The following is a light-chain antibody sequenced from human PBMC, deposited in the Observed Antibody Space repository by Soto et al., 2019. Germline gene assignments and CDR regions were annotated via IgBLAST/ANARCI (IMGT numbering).Light chain of an antibody. CDR1: SSDVGGYNY. V-gene: IGLV2-14*01. CDR2: DVS. CDR3: SSSTSSSTLVV. J-gene: IGLJ2*01. Sequence: QSALTQPASVSGSPGQSITISCTVTSSDVGGYNYVSWYQQHPGKAPKLMIYDVSNRPSGVSNRFSGSKSGNTASLTISGLQAEDEADYNCSSSTSSSTLVVFGGGTKLTVL.